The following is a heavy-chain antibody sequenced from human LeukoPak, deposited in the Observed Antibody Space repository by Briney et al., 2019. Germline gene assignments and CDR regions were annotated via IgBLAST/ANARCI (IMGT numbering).Heavy chain of an antibody. CDR3: ARHVGYSSSWYYYYYYMDV. CDR1: GYTFTGYY. D-gene: IGHD6-13*01. Sequence: ASVKVSCKASGYTFTGYYMHWVRQAPGQGLEWMGWINPNSGGTNYAQKFQGRVTMTRDTSISTAYMELSRLRSDDTAVYYCARHVGYSSSWYYYYYYMDVWGKGTTVTISS. CDR2: INPNSGGT. V-gene: IGHV1-2*02. J-gene: IGHJ6*03.